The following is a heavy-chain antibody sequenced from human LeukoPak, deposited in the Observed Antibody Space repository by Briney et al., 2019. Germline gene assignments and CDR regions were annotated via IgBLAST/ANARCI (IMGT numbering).Heavy chain of an antibody. CDR2: INHSGST. CDR1: GGSFSGYY. V-gene: IGHV4-34*01. Sequence: PSETLSLTCAVYGGSFSGYYWSWIRQPPGKGLEGIGEINHSGSTNYNPSLKSRVTISVDTSKNQFSLKLSSVTAADTAVYYCARDITMVRVNWFDPWGQGTLVTVSS. D-gene: IGHD3-10*01. J-gene: IGHJ5*02. CDR3: ARDITMVRVNWFDP.